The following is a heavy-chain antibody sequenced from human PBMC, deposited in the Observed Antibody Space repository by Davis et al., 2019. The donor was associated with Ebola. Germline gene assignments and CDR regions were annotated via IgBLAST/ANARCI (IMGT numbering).Heavy chain of an antibody. V-gene: IGHV3-11*01. J-gene: IGHJ6*02. CDR3: ARDPVPDIAAAGNYYYYGMDV. CDR1: GFTFSNAW. Sequence: GESLKISCAASGFTFSNAWMSWVRQAPGKGLEWVSYISSSGSTIYYADSVKGRFTISRDNAKNSLYLQMNSLRAEDTAVYYCARDPVPDIAAAGNYYYYGMDVWGQGTTVTVSS. D-gene: IGHD6-13*01. CDR2: ISSSGSTI.